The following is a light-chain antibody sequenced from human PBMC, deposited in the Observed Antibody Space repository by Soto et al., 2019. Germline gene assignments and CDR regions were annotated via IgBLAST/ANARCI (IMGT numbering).Light chain of an antibody. CDR1: QSISSY. CDR3: QQSYSTPGT. V-gene: IGKV1-39*01. Sequence: DIQMTQSPSSLSASVGDRVTISCRASQSISSYVNWYQQKPGKAPELLIYAASSLQSGVPSRFSGSGSGTDFTLTISSLQPEDFATYYCQQSYSTPGTFGQGTKVDI. J-gene: IGKJ1*01. CDR2: AAS.